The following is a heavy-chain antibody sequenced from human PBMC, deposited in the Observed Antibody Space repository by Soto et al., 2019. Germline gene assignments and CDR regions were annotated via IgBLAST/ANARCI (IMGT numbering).Heavy chain of an antibody. J-gene: IGHJ4*02. D-gene: IGHD4-17*01. CDR3: ARGMTTVTTFDY. CDR2: IYHSGST. Sequence: NPSETLSLTCTVSGGSINSGGYSWSWIRQPPGKGLEWIGYIYHSGSTYYNPSLKSRVTISVDRSKNQISLKLSSVAAADTAVYYCARGMTTVTTFDYWGQGTLVTVSS. CDR1: GGSINSGGYS. V-gene: IGHV4-30-2*01.